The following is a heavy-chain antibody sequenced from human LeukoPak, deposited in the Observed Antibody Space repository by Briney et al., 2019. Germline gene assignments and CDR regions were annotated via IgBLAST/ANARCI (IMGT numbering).Heavy chain of an antibody. CDR1: GFTFSNAC. CDR3: TTGPSVAGEYYFDY. J-gene: IGHJ4*02. V-gene: IGHV3-15*01. CDR2: IKSKTDGGTT. Sequence: GGSLRLSCAASGFTFSNACMSWVRQAPGKGLEWVGRIKSKTDGGTTDYAAPVKGRFTISRDDSKNTLYLQMNSLKTEDTAVYYCTTGPSVAGEYYFDYWGQGTLVTVSS. D-gene: IGHD6-19*01.